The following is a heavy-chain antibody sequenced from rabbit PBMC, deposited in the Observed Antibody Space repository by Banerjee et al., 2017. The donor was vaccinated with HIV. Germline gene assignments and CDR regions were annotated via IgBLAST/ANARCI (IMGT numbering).Heavy chain of an antibody. CDR1: GIDFSSSYW. D-gene: IGHD3-3*01. J-gene: IGHJ3*01. CDR3: ARGVGGSAGVGYAMTRLDL. CDR2: IYAGSSGST. Sequence: QQQLEESGGGLVKPEGSLTLTCTASGIDFSSSYWICWVRQAPGKGLEWIACIYAGSSGSTYYASWAKGRFTISKTSSTTVTLQMTSLTAADTATYFCARGVGGSAGVGYAMTRLDLWGPGTLVTVS. V-gene: IGHV1S45*01.